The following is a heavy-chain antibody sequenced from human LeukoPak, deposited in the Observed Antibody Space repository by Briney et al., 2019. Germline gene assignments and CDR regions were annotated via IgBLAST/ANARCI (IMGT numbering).Heavy chain of an antibody. CDR3: ARSDYGDYGLDY. D-gene: IGHD4-17*01. CDR1: GFSFTTYA. Sequence: HTGGSLRLSCVASGFSFTTYAMSWVRQAPGKGLEWVSVISGRGGSTYYADSVKGRFTVSRDNSKNTLYLQMNSLRAEDTAVYYCARSDYGDYGLDYWGQGTLVTVSS. J-gene: IGHJ4*02. CDR2: ISGRGGST. V-gene: IGHV3-23*01.